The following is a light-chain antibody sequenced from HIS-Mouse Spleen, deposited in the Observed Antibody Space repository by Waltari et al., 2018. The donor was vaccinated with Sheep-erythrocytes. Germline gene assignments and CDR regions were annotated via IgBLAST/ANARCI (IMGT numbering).Light chain of an antibody. CDR1: KLGDKY. CDR3: QAWDSSTVV. Sequence: SYELTQPPSVSVSPGQTASITCSGDKLGDKYACWYQQKPGQSPVLVIYQDSKRPSGLPERFSRSNSGNTATLTISGTQAMDEADYYCQAWDSSTVVFGGGTKLTVL. J-gene: IGLJ2*01. V-gene: IGLV3-1*01. CDR2: QDS.